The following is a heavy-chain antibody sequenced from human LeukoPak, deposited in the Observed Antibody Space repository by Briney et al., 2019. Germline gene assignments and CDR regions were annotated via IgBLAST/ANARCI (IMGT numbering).Heavy chain of an antibody. D-gene: IGHD5-18*01. Sequence: PGGSLRLSCAASGFTFSDYAMSWVRQAPGKGLEWVSNLSGTGGNTNYADSVKGRLTISRDNSKNTLYLRIHRLRAEDTAVYYCAKGNSYGSPKYFDYWGQGTLVTVSS. CDR3: AKGNSYGSPKYFDY. CDR2: LSGTGGNT. J-gene: IGHJ4*02. V-gene: IGHV3-23*01. CDR1: GFTFSDYA.